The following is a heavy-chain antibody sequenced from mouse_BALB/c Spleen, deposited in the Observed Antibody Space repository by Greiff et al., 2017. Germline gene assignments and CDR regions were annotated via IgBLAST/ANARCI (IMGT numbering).Heavy chain of an antibody. CDR3: ARGGNYWYFDV. CDR2: ISYSGST. D-gene: IGHD2-1*01. Sequence: VQLKQSGPGLVKPSQSLSLTCTVTGYSITSDYAWTWIRQFPGNKLEWMGYISYSGSTSYNPSLKSRISITRDTSKNQFFLQLNSVTTEDTATYYCARGGNYWYFDVWGAGTTVTVSS. V-gene: IGHV3-2*02. J-gene: IGHJ1*01. CDR1: GYSITSDYA.